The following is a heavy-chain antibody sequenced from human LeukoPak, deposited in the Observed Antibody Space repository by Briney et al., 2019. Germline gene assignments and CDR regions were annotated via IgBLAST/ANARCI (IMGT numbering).Heavy chain of an antibody. J-gene: IGHJ3*02. CDR1: GFTFSSYA. CDR2: ISYDGSNK. V-gene: IGHV3-30-3*01. CDR3: ARSKSSGWYKNAFDI. Sequence: GRSLRLSCAASGFTFSSYAMHWVRQAPRKGLEWVAVISYDGSNKYYADSVKGRFTISRDNSKNTLYLQMNSLRAEDTAVYYCARSKSSGWYKNAFDIWGQGTMVTVSS. D-gene: IGHD6-19*01.